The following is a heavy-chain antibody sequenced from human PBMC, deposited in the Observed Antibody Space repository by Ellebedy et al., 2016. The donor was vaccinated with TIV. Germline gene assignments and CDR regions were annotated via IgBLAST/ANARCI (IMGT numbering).Heavy chain of an antibody. CDR3: ARVLLGATGVDY. J-gene: IGHJ4*02. CDR2: IWYDGSYK. V-gene: IGHV3-33*01. D-gene: IGHD1-26*01. Sequence: GESLKISCAASGFTFSSYGMHWVRQAPGKGLEWVAVIWYDGSYKHYADSLKGRFTISGDNSKNTLYLQMNSLRDEDTAVYYCARVLLGATGVDYWGQGTLVTVSS. CDR1: GFTFSSYG.